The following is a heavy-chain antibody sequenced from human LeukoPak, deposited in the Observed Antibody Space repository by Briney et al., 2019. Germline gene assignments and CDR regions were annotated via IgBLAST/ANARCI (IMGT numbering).Heavy chain of an antibody. CDR1: GGSLSSNSYY. J-gene: IGHJ5*02. CDR3: ARQSVDILTLNWFDP. V-gene: IGHV4-39*01. D-gene: IGHD3-9*01. CDR2: IYYSGST. Sequence: SETLSLTCTLSGGSLSSNSYYWGWIRQPPGKGLEWIGNIYYSGSTYYNPSLKSRVTISVDTSKNQFSLKLSSVTAADTAVYYCARQSVDILTLNWFDPWGQGTLVTVSS.